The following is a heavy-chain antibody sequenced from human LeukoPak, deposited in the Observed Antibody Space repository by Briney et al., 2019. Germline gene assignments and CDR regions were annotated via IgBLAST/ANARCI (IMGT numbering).Heavy chain of an antibody. CDR2: INHSGST. J-gene: IGHJ6*03. CDR3: ARERRGRGDYYYYYYMDV. V-gene: IGHV4-34*01. CDR1: GGSFSGYY. Sequence: SETLSLTCAVYGGSFSGYYWSWIRQPPGKGLEWIGEINHSGSTNYNPSLKSRVTISVDTSKNQFSLKVSSVTAADTAVYYCARERRGRGDYYYYYYMDVWGKGTTVTVSS. D-gene: IGHD1-26*01.